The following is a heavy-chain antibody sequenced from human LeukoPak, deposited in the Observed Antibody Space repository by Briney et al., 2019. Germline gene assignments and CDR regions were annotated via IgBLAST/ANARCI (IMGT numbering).Heavy chain of an antibody. Sequence: GRSLRLSCAASGFTFSSYGMHWVRQAPGKGLEWVAVISYDGSNKYYADSVKGRFTISRDNSKNTLYLQMNSLRAEDTAVYYCARDREDYDSSGSTDYWGQGTLVTVSS. CDR1: GFTFSSYG. D-gene: IGHD3-22*01. CDR3: ARDREDYDSSGSTDY. CDR2: ISYDGSNK. J-gene: IGHJ4*02. V-gene: IGHV3-30*03.